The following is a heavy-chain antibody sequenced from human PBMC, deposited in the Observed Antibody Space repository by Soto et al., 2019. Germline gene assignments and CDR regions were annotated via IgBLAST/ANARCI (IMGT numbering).Heavy chain of an antibody. V-gene: IGHV4-34*01. J-gene: IGHJ4*02. Sequence: QVQLQQWGAGLLKPSETLSLTCAVYGGSFSGYYWTWIRQPPGTGLEWIGEINHSGSTNYNPSLKSRLTISVDTTKNHFSLKLTSVTAADTAVYYCARDKLTGRFDYWGQGTLVTVSS. CDR1: GGSFSGYY. CDR2: INHSGST. CDR3: ARDKLTGRFDY. D-gene: IGHD1-1*01.